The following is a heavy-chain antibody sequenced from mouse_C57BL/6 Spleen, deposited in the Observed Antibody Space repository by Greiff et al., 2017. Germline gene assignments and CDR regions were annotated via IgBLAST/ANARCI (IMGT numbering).Heavy chain of an antibody. CDR1: GYTFTSYW. CDR2: IYPSDSET. CDR3: ARRCSSSYYYAMDY. Sequence: QVQLQQPGAELVRPGSSVKLSCKASGYTFTSYWMDWVKQRPGQGLEWIGNIYPSDSETHYNQKFKDKATLTVDKSSSTAYMQLSSLASEDSAVYYCARRCSSSYYYAMDYWGQGTSVTVSS. V-gene: IGHV1-61*01. J-gene: IGHJ4*01. D-gene: IGHD1-1*01.